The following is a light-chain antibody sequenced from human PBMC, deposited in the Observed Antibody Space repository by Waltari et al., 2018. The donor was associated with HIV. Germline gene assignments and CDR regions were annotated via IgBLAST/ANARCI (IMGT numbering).Light chain of an antibody. CDR3: ATWDDSLNGHVV. CDR2: TNT. CDR1: SSNIGDNT. V-gene: IGLV1-44*01. J-gene: IGLJ2*01. Sequence: QSVLTQPPSASGTPGRRVTISCSGSSSNIGDNTVNWYQQLPGTAPKLLIYTNTQRPSGVPDRFSGSKSGTSASLAISGLQSEDEADYYCATWDDSLNGHVVFGGGTKLTVL.